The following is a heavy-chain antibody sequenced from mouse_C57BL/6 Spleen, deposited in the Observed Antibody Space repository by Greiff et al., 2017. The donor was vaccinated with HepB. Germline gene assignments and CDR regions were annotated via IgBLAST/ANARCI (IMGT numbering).Heavy chain of an antibody. CDR1: GFNIKDYY. CDR2: IDPEDGET. V-gene: IGHV14-2*01. D-gene: IGHD1-1*01. J-gene: IGHJ3*01. Sequence: EVQLQQSGAELVKPGASVKLSCTASGFNIKDYYMHWVKQRTEQGLEWIGRIDPEDGETKYAPKFQGKATMTADTSSNTAYLQLSSLTSEDTAVYYCASDYYGSSYGWFAYWGQGTLVTVSA. CDR3: ASDYYGSSYGWFAY.